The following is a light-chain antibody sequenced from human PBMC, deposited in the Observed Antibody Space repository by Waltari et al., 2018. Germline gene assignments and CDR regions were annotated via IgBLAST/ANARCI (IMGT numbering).Light chain of an antibody. CDR3: SSFTTRSTYA. CDR2: EVT. V-gene: IGLV2-14*01. J-gene: IGLJ1*01. CDR1: SSDVGAYSS. Sequence: QSALTQPASVSGSPGQSITISCTGTSSDVGAYSSVSWYQQHPGKAPQLIIYEVTRRPSGISDRFSGSKSDNTASLTIYGLQPEDEADYYCSSFTTRSTYAFGTGTKVTVL.